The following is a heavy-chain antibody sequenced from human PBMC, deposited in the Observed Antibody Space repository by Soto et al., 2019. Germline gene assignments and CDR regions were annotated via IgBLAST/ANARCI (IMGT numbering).Heavy chain of an antibody. CDR1: GYTFTSYG. D-gene: IGHD3-9*01. CDR2: ISAYKGNT. J-gene: IGHJ4*02. Sequence: QVQLVQSGAEVKKPGASVKVSCKASGYTFTSYGISWVRQAPGQGLEWMGWISAYKGNTNYAQKLPGRVTRTTDTSTSTAYMELRSLRSDDTAVYYCARGDDILTGYLGYYFDYWGQGTLVTVSS. V-gene: IGHV1-18*01. CDR3: ARGDDILTGYLGYYFDY.